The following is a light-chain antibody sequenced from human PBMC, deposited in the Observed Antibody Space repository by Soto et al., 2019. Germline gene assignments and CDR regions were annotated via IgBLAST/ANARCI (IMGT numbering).Light chain of an antibody. CDR1: SSDVGGYNY. CDR3: SSYTSSSAYV. Sequence: QSVLAQPASVSGSPGQSITISCTGTSSDVGGYNYVSWYQQHPGKAPKLVIYEVSNRPSGVSNRFSGSKSGNTASLTISGFRAEDEADYYCSSYTSSSAYVFGTGTKVTVL. CDR2: EVS. V-gene: IGLV2-14*01. J-gene: IGLJ1*01.